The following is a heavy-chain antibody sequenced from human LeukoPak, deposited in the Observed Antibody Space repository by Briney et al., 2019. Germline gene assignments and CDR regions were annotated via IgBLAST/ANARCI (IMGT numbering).Heavy chain of an antibody. CDR1: GGTFSSYA. D-gene: IGHD6-13*01. CDR3: AVSIAAAVLLPLIDY. V-gene: IGHV1-69*06. J-gene: IGHJ4*02. CDR2: IIPIFGTA. Sequence: SGKVSCKASGGTFSSYAISWVRQAPGQGLEWMGGIIPIFGTANYAQKFQGRVTITADKSTSTAYMELSSLRSEDTAVYYCAVSIAAAVLLPLIDYWGQGTLVTVSS.